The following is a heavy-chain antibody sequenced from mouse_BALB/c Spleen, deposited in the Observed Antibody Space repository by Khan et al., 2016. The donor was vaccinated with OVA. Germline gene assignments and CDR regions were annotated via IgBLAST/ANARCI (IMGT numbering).Heavy chain of an antibody. CDR2: ISPGSGGI. CDR3: ARRNYFGYTFAY. Sequence: VQLQESGAELARPGASVKLSCKASGYTFTDYYINWMKQRTGQGLEWIGEISPGSGGIYYNEKFKGKATLTADKSSSTAYMQLSSLTSEASAVYFCARRNYFGYTFAYWGQGTLVTVSA. V-gene: IGHV1-77*01. D-gene: IGHD1-2*01. J-gene: IGHJ3*01. CDR1: GYTFTDYY.